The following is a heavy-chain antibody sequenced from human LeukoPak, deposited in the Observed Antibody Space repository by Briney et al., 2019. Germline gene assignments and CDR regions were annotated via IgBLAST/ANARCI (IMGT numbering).Heavy chain of an antibody. D-gene: IGHD5-18*01. CDR2: INSAESSP. Sequence: PGGSLRLSCAASGFSFSSYWMHWVRQAPGKGLVWVSRINSAESSPSQADSVKGRFTISRDNAKNTLYLQMNSLRAEDTAVYYCARGGSYSYGSFDYWGQGTLVTVSS. V-gene: IGHV3-74*01. CDR3: ARGGSYSYGSFDY. J-gene: IGHJ4*02. CDR1: GFSFSSYW.